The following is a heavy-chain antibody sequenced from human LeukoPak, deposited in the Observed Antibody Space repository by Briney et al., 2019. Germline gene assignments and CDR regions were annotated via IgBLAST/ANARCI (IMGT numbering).Heavy chain of an antibody. Sequence: GGSLKLSCAASGFTFSGSAMHWVRQASGKGLEWVGRIKAKAHGGTIEYAAPVKGRFTISRDDSKNTLYLQMNSLKTEDTAVYYCTTDGVGVEGATYDNWGQGTLVSVSS. D-gene: IGHD1-26*01. CDR2: IKAKAHGGTI. J-gene: IGHJ4*02. V-gene: IGHV3-15*01. CDR1: GFTFSGSA. CDR3: TTDGVGVEGATYDN.